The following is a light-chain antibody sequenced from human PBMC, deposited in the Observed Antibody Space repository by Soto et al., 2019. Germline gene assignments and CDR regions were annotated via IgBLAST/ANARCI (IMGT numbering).Light chain of an antibody. CDR2: AAS. V-gene: IGKV1-27*01. CDR3: QKYSSVPA. Sequence: DIQMTQSPTSLSASVGDRVTITCRASQDIRNLVAWYQHKPGKAPKLLIYAASTLQSGVPSRFSGSGSGTDFTLTINSLQPEDVATYSCQKYSSVPAFGPGTKVEIK. J-gene: IGKJ3*01. CDR1: QDIRNL.